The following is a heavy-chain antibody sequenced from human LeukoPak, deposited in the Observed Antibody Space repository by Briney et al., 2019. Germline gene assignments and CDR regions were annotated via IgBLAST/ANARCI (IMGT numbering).Heavy chain of an antibody. J-gene: IGHJ4*02. V-gene: IGHV3-30*02. CDR1: GFTFSNYG. Sequence: GGSLRLSCAASGFTFSNYGMHWVRQAPGKGLEWVTFIRYDGSNKHYADSVKGRFTISRDTSKNTLYLQMNSLRAEDTAVYYCARDRWSSTSYNDYWGQGTLVTVSS. CDR3: ARDRWSSTSYNDY. CDR2: IRYDGSNK. D-gene: IGHD2-2*01.